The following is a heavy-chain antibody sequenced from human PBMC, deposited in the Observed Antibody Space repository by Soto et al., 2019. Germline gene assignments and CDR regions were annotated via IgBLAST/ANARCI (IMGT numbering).Heavy chain of an antibody. D-gene: IGHD1-1*01. V-gene: IGHV4-59*01. J-gene: IGHJ4*02. CDR1: GGSISSYY. Sequence: SETLSLTCNVSGGSISSYYWSWIRQPPGKGLEWIGYVYYSGSTNYNPSLNSRVTISVDTSKNQFSLKLSSVTAADTAVYYCARRYGYSFDYWGQGTLVTVSS. CDR2: VYYSGST. CDR3: ARRYGYSFDY.